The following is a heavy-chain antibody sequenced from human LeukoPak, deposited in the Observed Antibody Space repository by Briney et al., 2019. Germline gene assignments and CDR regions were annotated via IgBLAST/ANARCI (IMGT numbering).Heavy chain of an antibody. CDR2: ISGSGAST. CDR1: GFTFSSYA. Sequence: GGSLRLSCAASGFTFSSYAMGWVRQAPGKGLEWVSAISGSGASTYYADSVKGRFSISRDNSKNTLYLQMNSLRAEDTAVYYCAKFSVTRYYFDYWGQGTLVTVSS. CDR3: AKFSVTRYYFDY. V-gene: IGHV3-23*01. D-gene: IGHD4-17*01. J-gene: IGHJ4*02.